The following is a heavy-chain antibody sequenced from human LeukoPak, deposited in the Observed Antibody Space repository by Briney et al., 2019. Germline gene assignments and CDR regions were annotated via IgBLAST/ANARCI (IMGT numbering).Heavy chain of an antibody. CDR3: AGEITMVRGKSSAYYYGMDV. Sequence: GSLRLSCAASGFTVSSNYMSWVRQAPGKGLEWVSVIYSGGSTYYADSVKGRFTISRDNSKNTLYLQMNSLRAEDTAVYYCAGEITMVRGKSSAYYYGMDVWGKGTTVTVSS. CDR1: GFTVSSNY. J-gene: IGHJ6*04. D-gene: IGHD3-10*01. V-gene: IGHV3-53*01. CDR2: IYSGGST.